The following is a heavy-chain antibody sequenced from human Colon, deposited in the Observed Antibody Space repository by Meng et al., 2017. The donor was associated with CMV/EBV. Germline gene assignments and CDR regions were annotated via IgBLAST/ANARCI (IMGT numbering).Heavy chain of an antibody. CDR3: TRDRFLLTLAELSIYRNFDP. D-gene: IGHD3-16*02. CDR1: TNYN. CDR2: INTKNGEK. V-gene: IGHV1-2*06. Sequence: TNYNIKWERRAHGQGLEGLGRINTKNGEKEEAKKVKGRVTMTRDTTIGTALMELSSLRSDDTAVYYRTRDRFLLTLAELSIYRNFDPWGRGTLVTVSS. J-gene: IGHJ2*01.